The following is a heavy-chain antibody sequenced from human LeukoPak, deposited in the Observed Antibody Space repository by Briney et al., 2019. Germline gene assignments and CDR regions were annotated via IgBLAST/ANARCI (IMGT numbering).Heavy chain of an antibody. CDR2: MNPNSGNT. CDR1: GYTFTSYD. D-gene: IGHD6-19*01. J-gene: IGHJ4*02. CDR3: ARVGEDSSGWYSDY. Sequence: GASVKVSCNSSGYTFTSYDINLVRQAPGQGLEWMGWMNPNSGNTGYAQKFQGRVTMTRNTTISTAYMELSSLRSEDTAVYYCARVGEDSSGWYSDYWGQGTLVTVSS. V-gene: IGHV1-8*02.